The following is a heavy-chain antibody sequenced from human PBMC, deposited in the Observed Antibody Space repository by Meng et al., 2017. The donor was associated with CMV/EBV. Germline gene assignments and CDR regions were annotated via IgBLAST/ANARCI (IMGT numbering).Heavy chain of an antibody. J-gene: IGHJ6*02. Sequence: SETLSLTCAVYGGSFSGYSWSWIRQPPGKGLEWIGAINHSGSTNYNPSLKSRVTISVDTSKNQFSLKLSSVTAADTAVYYCARTVLGYCSSTSCYKNYYYGMDVWGQGTTVTVSS. D-gene: IGHD2-2*02. CDR1: GGSFSGYS. V-gene: IGHV4-34*01. CDR2: INHSGST. CDR3: ARTVLGYCSSTSCYKNYYYGMDV.